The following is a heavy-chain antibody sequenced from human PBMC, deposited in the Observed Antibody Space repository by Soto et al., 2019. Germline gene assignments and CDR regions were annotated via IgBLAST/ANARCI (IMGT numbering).Heavy chain of an antibody. CDR1: GFDFDSYP. CDR3: TKGGGSYGGNFDN. V-gene: IGHV3-9*01. J-gene: IGHJ4*02. Sequence: QPGGSLRLSCKASGFDFDSYPMNWVRQVPGKSPEWVSCITWNSGIIAYADSVKGRFTISRDNANNSLYLEMNSLRPEDTALYYCTKGGGSYGGNFDNWGQGTQVTVSS. CDR2: ITWNSGII. D-gene: IGHD3-16*01.